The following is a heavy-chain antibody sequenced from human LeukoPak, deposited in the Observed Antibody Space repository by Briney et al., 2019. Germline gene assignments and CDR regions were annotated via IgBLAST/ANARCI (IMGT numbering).Heavy chain of an antibody. Sequence: PSETLSLTCTVSGGSISSSSYYWGWIRQPPGKGLEWIGSIYYSGSTYYNPSPKSRVTISVDTSKNQFSLKLSSVTAADTAVYYCARSPQGTATTANWLDPWGQGTLVTVSS. V-gene: IGHV4-39*07. CDR1: GGSISSSSYY. CDR3: ARSPQGTATTANWLDP. D-gene: IGHD4-17*01. J-gene: IGHJ5*02. CDR2: IYYSGST.